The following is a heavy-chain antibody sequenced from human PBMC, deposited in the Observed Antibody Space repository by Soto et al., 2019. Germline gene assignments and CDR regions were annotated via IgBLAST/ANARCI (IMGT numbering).Heavy chain of an antibody. CDR2: IYYSGSS. D-gene: IGHD2-15*01. J-gene: IGHJ4*02. CDR3: ARGGARWPSYFDS. Sequence: SETLSLTCSVSGGSISGDYYWSWIRQSPEKGLEWIGYIYYSGSSYSNPALQSRLSMSLDTSKNQFSLKLRSVTAADTAVYYCARGGARWPSYFDSWGQGALVTVS. V-gene: IGHV4-30-4*08. CDR1: GGSISGDYY.